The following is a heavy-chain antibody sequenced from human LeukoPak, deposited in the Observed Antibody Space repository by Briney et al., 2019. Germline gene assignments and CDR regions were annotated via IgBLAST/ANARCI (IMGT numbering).Heavy chain of an antibody. D-gene: IGHD6-19*01. Sequence: PSQTLSLTCTVSGGSISSGGYYWRWIRQPPGKGLEWIGEINHSGSTNYNPSLKSRVTISVDTSKNQFSLNLSPVTAADTAVYYCARGFDSSGQYFQHWGQGTLVTVSS. CDR3: ARGFDSSGQYFQH. J-gene: IGHJ1*01. V-gene: IGHV4-39*07. CDR2: INHSGST. CDR1: GGSISSGGYY.